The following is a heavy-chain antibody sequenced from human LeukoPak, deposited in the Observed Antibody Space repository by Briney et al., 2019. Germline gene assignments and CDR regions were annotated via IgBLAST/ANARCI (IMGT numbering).Heavy chain of an antibody. V-gene: IGHV3-7*01. Sequence: PGGSLRLSCAASGFTFSNYWINWVRQAPGKGLEWVANIKQDGSEKYYVDSVKGRFTISRDNAKNSLCLQMNSLRAEDTAVYYCARDSAGYSSGWSPPSDAFDIWGQGTMITVSS. CDR1: GFTFSNYW. CDR2: IKQDGSEK. CDR3: ARDSAGYSSGWSPPSDAFDI. J-gene: IGHJ3*02. D-gene: IGHD6-19*01.